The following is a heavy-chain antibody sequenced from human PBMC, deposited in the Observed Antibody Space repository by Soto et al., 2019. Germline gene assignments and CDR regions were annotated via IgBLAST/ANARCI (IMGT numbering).Heavy chain of an antibody. J-gene: IGHJ4*02. CDR2: IYYSGST. CDR1: GGSISSGGYY. D-gene: IGHD3-22*01. V-gene: IGHV4-31*03. CDR3: ARGVRPNYFEY. Sequence: SETLSLTCTVSGGSISSGGYYWSWIRQHPGKGLEWIGYIYYSGSTYYNPSLKSRVTISVDTSKNQFSLKLSSVTAADTAVYYCARGVRPNYFEYWGQGTLVTVSS.